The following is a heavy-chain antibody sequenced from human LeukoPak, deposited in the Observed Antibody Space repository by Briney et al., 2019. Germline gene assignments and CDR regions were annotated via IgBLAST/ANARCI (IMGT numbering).Heavy chain of an antibody. V-gene: IGHV3-15*07. CDR1: GFAISDYS. CDR2: IKPKTDGETT. Sequence: GGSLRLSCAASGFAISDYSMNWVRQAPGKGLEWVGRIKPKTDGETTEYAAPVKDRFSISRDDSKSMMYLQMSSLKTEDTAVYYCITPLPYSAQGGQGTLVTVSS. D-gene: IGHD2-21*01. J-gene: IGHJ4*02. CDR3: ITPLPYSAQ.